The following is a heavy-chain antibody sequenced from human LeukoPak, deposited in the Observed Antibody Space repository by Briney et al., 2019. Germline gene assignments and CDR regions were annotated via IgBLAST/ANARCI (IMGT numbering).Heavy chain of an antibody. CDR2: IYYSGST. D-gene: IGHD3-22*01. J-gene: IGHJ4*02. CDR3: ARGRVISTLVEVTYFDD. V-gene: IGHV4-31*03. Sequence: PSQTLSLTCSVSVGSISSGCYYWSWIRQHPGKGLEWIGYIYYSGSTYYNPSLKSRVTISVDTSKNQFSLKLNSVTAADTAVYYCARGRVISTLVEVTYFDDGGQGTLVTVSS. CDR1: VGSISSGCYY.